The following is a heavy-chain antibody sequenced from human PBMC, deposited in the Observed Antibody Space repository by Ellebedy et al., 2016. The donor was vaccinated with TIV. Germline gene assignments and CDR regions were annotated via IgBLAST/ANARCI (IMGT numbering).Heavy chain of an antibody. V-gene: IGHV3-66*01. CDR2: VYAVGDT. D-gene: IGHD5-18*01. CDR1: GFSFRSYS. Sequence: GESLKISCAAAGFSFRSYSMNWVRQAPGKGLEWLSIVYAVGDTYYADSVKARFTISRDTSKNMVYLQMTTLKAEDTAVYYCARAPDLDTPVVDWGQGTLVTVSS. CDR3: ARAPDLDTPVVD. J-gene: IGHJ4*02.